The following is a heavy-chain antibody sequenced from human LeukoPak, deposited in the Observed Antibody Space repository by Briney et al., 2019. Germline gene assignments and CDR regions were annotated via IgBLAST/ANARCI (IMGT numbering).Heavy chain of an antibody. CDR1: GYSFANNW. CDR3: ARRGYSYGYGVDY. Sequence: GESLKISCQGSGYSFANNWIGWVRQMPGRGLEWMGIIYPGDPDTRYSPSFQGQVTISADKSISTAYLQWSSLKASDTAMYYCARRGYSYGYGVDYWGQGTLVTVSS. D-gene: IGHD5-18*01. CDR2: IYPGDPDT. J-gene: IGHJ4*02. V-gene: IGHV5-51*01.